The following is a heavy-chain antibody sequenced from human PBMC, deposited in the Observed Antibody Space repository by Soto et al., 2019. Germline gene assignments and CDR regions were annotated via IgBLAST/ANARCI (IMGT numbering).Heavy chain of an antibody. CDR1: GFTFSSYA. J-gene: IGHJ4*02. Sequence: EVQLLESGGGLVQPGGSLRLSCAASGFTFSSYAMSWVRQAPGKGLEWSSAVMGSGGSTYYADSVKGRFTISRDNSKDTLYLQMNNLRAEDTAVYYCAKPPDYNWNDYWGQGTLVTVSS. D-gene: IGHD1-20*01. CDR2: VMGSGGST. CDR3: AKPPDYNWNDY. V-gene: IGHV3-23*01.